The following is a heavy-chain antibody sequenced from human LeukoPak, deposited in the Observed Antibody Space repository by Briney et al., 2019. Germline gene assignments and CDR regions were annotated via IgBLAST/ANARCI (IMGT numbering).Heavy chain of an antibody. V-gene: IGHV3-7*03. D-gene: IGHD3-22*01. J-gene: IGHJ4*02. CDR1: GFTFGKYW. Sequence: GGSLRLSCVASGFTFGKYWMSWVRQAPGKGLEWVANIKLDGSEKNYVDSVKGRFAISRDNTKNSLYLQMNSLGVEDTAVYYCAKGSYYDSSGSFYFDYWGQGTLVTVSS. CDR2: IKLDGSEK. CDR3: AKGSYYDSSGSFYFDY.